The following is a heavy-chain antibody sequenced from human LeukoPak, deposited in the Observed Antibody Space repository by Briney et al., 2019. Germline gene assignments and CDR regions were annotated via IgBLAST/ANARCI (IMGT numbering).Heavy chain of an antibody. D-gene: IGHD3-10*01. CDR3: ARGHKIFYYGSRGFDY. CDR1: GVSSSGYY. V-gene: IGHV4-34*01. J-gene: IGHJ4*02. CDR2: INHSGST. Sequence: PSETLSLTCAVYGVSSSGYYWSWLRQPPGKGLEWLGEINHSGSTNHNPSLKSRVTISVDTSKNQFSLKLSSVTAADTAVYYCARGHKIFYYGSRGFDYWGQGTLVTVSS.